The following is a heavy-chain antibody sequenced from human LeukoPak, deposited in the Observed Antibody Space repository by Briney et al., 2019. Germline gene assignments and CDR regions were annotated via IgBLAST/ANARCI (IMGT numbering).Heavy chain of an antibody. D-gene: IGHD5-12*01. V-gene: IGHV4-59*01. CDR1: GGSISSYY. CDR2: IYYSGST. J-gene: IGHJ5*02. Sequence: SETLSLTCTVSGGSISSYYWSWIRQPPGKGLEWIGYIYYSGSTNYNPSLKSRVTISVDTSKNQFSLKLSSVTAADTAVYYCARDRGYDFGWFDPWGRGTLVTVSS. CDR3: ARDRGYDFGWFDP.